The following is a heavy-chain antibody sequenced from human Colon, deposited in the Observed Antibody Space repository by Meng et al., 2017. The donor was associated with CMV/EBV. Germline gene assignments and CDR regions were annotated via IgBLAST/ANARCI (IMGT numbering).Heavy chain of an antibody. CDR1: GESMTSHY. CDR3: ARGLGHASNNSHDY. J-gene: IGHJ4*02. V-gene: IGHV4-59*11. Sequence: SETLSLTCSVSGESMTSHYWTWIRQPPGKGLEWMGHVYYSGSATYSPSLMSRISISVDMSKNQFSLKLRSVTAADTAMYFWARGLGHASNNSHDYWGQGTLVTVSS. D-gene: IGHD1-1*01. CDR2: VYYSGSA.